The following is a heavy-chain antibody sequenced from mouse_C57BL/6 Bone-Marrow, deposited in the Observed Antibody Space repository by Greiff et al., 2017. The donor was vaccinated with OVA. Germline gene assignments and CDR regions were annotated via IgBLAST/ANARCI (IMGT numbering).Heavy chain of an antibody. CDR3: ARRKDYDYDIWYFDV. V-gene: IGHV5-9*01. J-gene: IGHJ1*03. Sequence: EVHLVESGGGLVKPGGSLKLSCAASGFTFSSYTMSWVRQTPEKRLEWVATISGGGGNTYSPDSVKGRFTISRDNAKNTLYLQMSSLRSEDTALYYCARRKDYDYDIWYFDVWGTGNTVTVSS. CDR1: GFTFSSYT. D-gene: IGHD2-4*01. CDR2: ISGGGGNT.